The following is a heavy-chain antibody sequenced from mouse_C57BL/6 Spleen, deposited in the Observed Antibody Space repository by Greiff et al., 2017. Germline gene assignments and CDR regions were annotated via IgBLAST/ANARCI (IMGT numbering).Heavy chain of an antibody. CDR1: GYTFTSYW. V-gene: IGHV1-50*01. CDR3: ARGDWDGY. CDR2: IDPSASYT. Sequence: QVQLQQPGAELVKPGASVQLSCKASGYTFTSYWMQWVKQRPGQGLEWIGEIDPSASYTNYNQKFKGKATLTVDTSSSTAYMQLSSLTSEDSAVYYCARGDWDGYWGQGTTLTVSS. D-gene: IGHD4-1*01. J-gene: IGHJ2*01.